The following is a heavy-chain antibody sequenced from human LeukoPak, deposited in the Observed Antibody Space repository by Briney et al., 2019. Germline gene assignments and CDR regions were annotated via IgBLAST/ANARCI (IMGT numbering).Heavy chain of an antibody. D-gene: IGHD6-13*01. J-gene: IGHJ4*02. V-gene: IGHV4-59*01. CDR2: IYYSGST. CDR3: ARDKLGSSWYYFDY. Sequence: SETLSLTCTVSGGSISSYYWSWIRQPPGKGLEWIGYIYYSGSTNCNPSLKSRVTISVDTSKNQFSLKLSSVTAADTAVYYCARDKLGSSWYYFDYWGQGTLVTVSS. CDR1: GGSISSYY.